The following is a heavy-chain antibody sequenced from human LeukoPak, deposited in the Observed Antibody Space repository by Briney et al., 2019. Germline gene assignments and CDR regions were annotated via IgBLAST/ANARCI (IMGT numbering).Heavy chain of an antibody. CDR2: IYHSGST. J-gene: IGHJ3*02. CDR3: ARDGRYFDWLIVGYDI. CDR1: GYSIGSGYY. D-gene: IGHD3-9*01. Sequence: KPSETLSLTCAVSGYSIGSGYYWGWIRQPPGKGLEWIGSIYHSGSTYYNPSLKSRVTISVDTSKNQFSLKLSSVTAADTAVYYCARDGRYFDWLIVGYDIWGQGTMVTVSS. V-gene: IGHV4-38-2*02.